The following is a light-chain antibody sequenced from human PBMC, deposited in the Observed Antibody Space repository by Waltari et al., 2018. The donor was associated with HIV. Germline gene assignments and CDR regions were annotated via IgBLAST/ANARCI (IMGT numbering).Light chain of an antibody. CDR1: SSTVGGYKA. Sequence: QSALTQPLSASGSPAQSVPIASTRPSSTVGGYKAVTWSPQHPGTAPHAMIYEFSKRPSGVPDRFSGSKSGNTASLTVSGLQAEDEADYYCSSYAGSNNVVFGGGTKLTVL. V-gene: IGLV2-8*01. CDR3: SSYAGSNNVV. J-gene: IGLJ2*01. CDR2: EFS.